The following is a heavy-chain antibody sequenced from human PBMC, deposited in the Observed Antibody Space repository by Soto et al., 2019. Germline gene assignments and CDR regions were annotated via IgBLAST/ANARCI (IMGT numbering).Heavy chain of an antibody. V-gene: IGHV3-30-3*01. CDR2: ISYDGSSK. J-gene: IGHJ1*01. D-gene: IGHD4-17*01. CDR3: ARGGYGDSHAEYFQH. Sequence: QVQLVESGGGVVQPGRSLRLSCAASVFTFSNYGMHWVRQAPGKGLEWGALISYDGSSKDYADSVKGRFTISRDNSKSTLYLQMISLRVEDTAVYYCARGGYGDSHAEYFQHWGQGTLVTVSS. CDR1: VFTFSNYG.